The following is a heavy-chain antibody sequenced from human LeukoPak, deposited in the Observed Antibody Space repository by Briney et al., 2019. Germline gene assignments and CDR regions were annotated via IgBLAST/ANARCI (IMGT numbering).Heavy chain of an antibody. J-gene: IGHJ4*02. CDR3: ARNKRRFGELPPYYFDY. CDR1: GFTFSSYS. V-gene: IGHV3-48*04. CDR2: ISSSSSTI. D-gene: IGHD3-10*01. Sequence: PGGSLRLSCAASGFTFSSYSMNWVRQAPGKGLEWVSYISSSSSTIYYADSVKGRFTISRDNAKNTLYLQMNSLRAEDTAVYYGARNKRRFGELPPYYFDYWGQGTLVTVSS.